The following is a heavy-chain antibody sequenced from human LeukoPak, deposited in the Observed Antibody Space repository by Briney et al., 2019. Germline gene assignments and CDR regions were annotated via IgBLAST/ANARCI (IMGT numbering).Heavy chain of an antibody. CDR3: ARGGYYAGYQFDY. CDR1: GFTFSDYY. J-gene: IGHJ4*02. V-gene: IGHV3-11*06. CDR2: ISSGNSYT. Sequence: GGSLRLSCAASGFTFSDYYMSWIRQTPGKGLEWVSYISSGNSYTNYADSVKGRFTISRDNAKNSLYLQMNSLRAEDTAVYYCARGGYYAGYQFDYWGQGTLVTVSS. D-gene: IGHD3-22*01.